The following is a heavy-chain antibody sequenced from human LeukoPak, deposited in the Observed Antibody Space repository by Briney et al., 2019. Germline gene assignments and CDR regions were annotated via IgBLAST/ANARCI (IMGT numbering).Heavy chain of an antibody. CDR2: IIPIFGTA. J-gene: IGHJ4*02. V-gene: IGHV1-69*13. CDR1: GGTFSSYA. D-gene: IGHD2-2*02. Sequence: GASVKVSCRASGGTFSSYAISWVRQAPGHGLEWRGGIIPIFGTANYAQKFQGRVTITADESTSTAYMELSSLRSEDTAVYYCASLAVRYCSSTSCYTEKYYFDYWGQGTLVTVSS. CDR3: ASLAVRYCSSTSCYTEKYYFDY.